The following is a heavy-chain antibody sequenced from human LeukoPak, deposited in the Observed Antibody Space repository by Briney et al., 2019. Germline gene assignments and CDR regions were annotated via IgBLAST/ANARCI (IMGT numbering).Heavy chain of an antibody. J-gene: IGHJ4*02. D-gene: IGHD6-19*01. Sequence: GGSLRLSCVAAGFTFSSYSMKWVRQAPGKGLGWVSYISSSSSTIYYADSVKGRFTISRDNAKNSLYLQMNSLRDEDTAVYYCARDLCSGCPLGYWGQGTLVTVSS. CDR2: ISSSSSTI. CDR1: GFTFSSYS. V-gene: IGHV3-48*02. CDR3: ARDLCSGCPLGY.